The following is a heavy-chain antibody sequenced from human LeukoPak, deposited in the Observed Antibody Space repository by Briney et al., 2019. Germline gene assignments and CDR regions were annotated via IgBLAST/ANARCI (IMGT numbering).Heavy chain of an antibody. V-gene: IGHV1-69*06. J-gene: IGHJ6*03. CDR2: IIPIFGTA. Sequence: GASVKVSCKASGGTFSSYAISWVRQAPGQGLEWMGGIIPIFGTANYAQKFQGRVTITADKSTSTAYMELSSLRSEDTAVYYCARGPSIAARPSLNYYYYYMDVWGKGTTVTVSS. CDR1: GGTFSSYA. D-gene: IGHD6-6*01. CDR3: ARGPSIAARPSLNYYYYYMDV.